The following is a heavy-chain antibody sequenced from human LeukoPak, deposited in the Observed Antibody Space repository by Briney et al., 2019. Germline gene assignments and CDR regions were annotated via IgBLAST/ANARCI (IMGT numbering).Heavy chain of an antibody. D-gene: IGHD6-13*01. CDR3: AKDLKKIGSSSWYQRVFDY. V-gene: IGHV3-30*02. CDR2: IRYDGSNK. CDR1: GFTFSTYE. J-gene: IGHJ4*02. Sequence: PGGSLRLSCAASGFTFSTYEMNWVRQAPGKGLEWVAFIRYDGSNKYYADSVKGRFTISRDNSKNTLYLQMNSLRAEDTAVYYCAKDLKKIGSSSWYQRVFDYWGQGTLVTVSS.